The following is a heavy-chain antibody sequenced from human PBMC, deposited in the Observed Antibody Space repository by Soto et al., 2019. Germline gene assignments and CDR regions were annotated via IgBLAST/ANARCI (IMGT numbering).Heavy chain of an antibody. Sequence: QITLKESGTTLVRPTQTLTLTCAFSGFSLSTSGVGVGWIRQPPEKALEWLAVIYWDDSKHYSPSLRSRLTITKDTSKNQVVLTMTNMDPMDTGTYYCAHKGPEDWPLDYWGQGTLVTVSS. D-gene: IGHD3-9*01. CDR1: GFSLSTSGVG. J-gene: IGHJ4*02. CDR2: IYWDDSK. CDR3: AHKGPEDWPLDY. V-gene: IGHV2-5*02.